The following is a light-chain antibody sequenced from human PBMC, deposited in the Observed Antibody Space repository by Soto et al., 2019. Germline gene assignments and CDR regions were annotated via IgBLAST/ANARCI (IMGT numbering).Light chain of an antibody. CDR3: CSYAGTNTFV. CDR2: EGN. V-gene: IGLV2-23*01. CDR1: SSDVGSYNL. J-gene: IGLJ1*01. Sequence: QSVLTQPASVSGSPGQSITISCTGTSSDVGSYNLLSWYQQHPGKAPKLMIYEGNKRPSGVSNRFSGSKSANTASLTISGLQTEDEADYYCCSYAGTNTFVFGTGTKLTVL.